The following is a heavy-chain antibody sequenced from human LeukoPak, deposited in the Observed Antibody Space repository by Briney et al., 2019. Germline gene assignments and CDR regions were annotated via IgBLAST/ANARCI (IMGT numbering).Heavy chain of an antibody. CDR3: AKDPYRVIVATGNYLDP. CDR2: ISNDGSNI. D-gene: IGHD2-21*01. V-gene: IGHV3-30*18. Sequence: GGSLRLSCAASGFTFSSYGMHWVRQAPGKGLEWVAVISNDGSNIQYADSAKGRFTISRDNSKNTVYLQMNSLRSEDTAVYYCAKDPYRVIVATGNYLDPWGQGTLVTVSS. J-gene: IGHJ5*02. CDR1: GFTFSSYG.